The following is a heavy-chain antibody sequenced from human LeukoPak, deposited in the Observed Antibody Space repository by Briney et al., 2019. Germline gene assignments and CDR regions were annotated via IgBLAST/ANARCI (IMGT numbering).Heavy chain of an antibody. CDR3: ATKYSSGFDY. J-gene: IGHJ4*02. D-gene: IGHD6-19*01. CDR1: GFTFSSYS. Sequence: GGSLRLSCAASGFTFSSYSMNWIRQAPGKGLEWVSSISSSSSYIYYADSVKGRFTISRDNAKDSLYLQMNSLRAEDTAVYYCATKYSSGFDYWGQGTLVTVSS. CDR2: ISSSSSYI. V-gene: IGHV3-21*01.